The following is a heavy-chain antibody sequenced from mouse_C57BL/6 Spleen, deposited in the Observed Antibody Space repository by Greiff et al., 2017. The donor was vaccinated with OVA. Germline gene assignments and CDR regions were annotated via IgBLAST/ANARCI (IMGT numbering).Heavy chain of an antibody. CDR3: AKTLDY. CDR2: ISSGSSTI. V-gene: IGHV5-17*01. J-gene: IGHJ2*01. Sequence: EVKVEESGGGLVKPGGSLKLSCAASGFTFSDYGMHWVRQAPEKGLEWVAYISSGSSTIYYADTVKGRFTISRDNAKNTLFLQMTSLRSEDTAMYYCAKTLDYWGQGTTLTVSS. CDR1: GFTFSDYG.